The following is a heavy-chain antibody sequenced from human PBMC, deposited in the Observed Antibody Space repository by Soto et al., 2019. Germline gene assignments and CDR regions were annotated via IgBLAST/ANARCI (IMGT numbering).Heavy chain of an antibody. CDR2: IYYSGSA. CDR1: GGSICSSTYY. CDR3: ARLEGLATISYYFDF. Sequence: SETLSLTCTVSGGSICSSTYYWGWIRQPPGKGLEWIGTIYYSGSADYNPSLQSRVTISLDKSRSQFSLKLNSVTAADSAVYFCARLEGLATISYYFDFWGPRALVTVSS. J-gene: IGHJ4*02. D-gene: IGHD3-9*01. V-gene: IGHV4-39*01.